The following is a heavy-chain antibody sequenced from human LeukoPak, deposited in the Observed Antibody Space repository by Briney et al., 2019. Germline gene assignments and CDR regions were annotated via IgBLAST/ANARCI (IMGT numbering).Heavy chain of an antibody. CDR3: ARKSSRGWYFGIEYNWFDP. V-gene: IGHV3-9*01. Sequence: PGGSLRLSCAASGFTFDDYAMHWVRQAPGKGLEWVSGISWNSGSIGYADSVKGRFTISRDNAKNSLYLQMNSLRAEDTAVYYCARKSSRGWYFGIEYNWFDPWGQGTLVTVSS. D-gene: IGHD6-19*01. CDR2: ISWNSGSI. CDR1: GFTFDDYA. J-gene: IGHJ5*02.